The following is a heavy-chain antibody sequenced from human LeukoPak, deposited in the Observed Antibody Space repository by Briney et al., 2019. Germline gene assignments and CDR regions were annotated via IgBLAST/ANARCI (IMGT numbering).Heavy chain of an antibody. D-gene: IGHD6-19*01. V-gene: IGHV3-23*01. Sequence: GGSLRLSCAASGFTFSSYAMSWVRQAPEKGLERVSGISGSGGNTYYADSVKGRFTISRDNSKNTLYLQMNSLRAEDTAVYYCARDQYSSGWSTSPIGAFDIWGQGTMVTVSS. J-gene: IGHJ3*02. CDR2: ISGSGGNT. CDR3: ARDQYSSGWSTSPIGAFDI. CDR1: GFTFSSYA.